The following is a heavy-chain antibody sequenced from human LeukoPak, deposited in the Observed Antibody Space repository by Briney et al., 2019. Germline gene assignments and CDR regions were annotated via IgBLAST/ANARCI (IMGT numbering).Heavy chain of an antibody. CDR1: GFTFDDYT. CDR3: ANNDRRIAVAGTPFY. J-gene: IGHJ4*02. Sequence: PGGSLRLSCAASGFTFDDYTMHWVRQAPGKGLEWVSLISWDGGSTYYADSVKGRFTISRDNSKNSLYLQMNSLRTEDTALYYCANNDRRIAVAGTPFYWGQGTLVTVSS. CDR2: ISWDGGST. V-gene: IGHV3-43*01. D-gene: IGHD6-19*01.